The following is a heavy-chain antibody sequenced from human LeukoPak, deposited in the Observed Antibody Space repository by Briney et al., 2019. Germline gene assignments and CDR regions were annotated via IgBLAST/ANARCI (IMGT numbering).Heavy chain of an antibody. CDR3: TTVTMVRDYDY. J-gene: IGHJ4*02. D-gene: IGHD3-10*01. V-gene: IGHV3-15*01. Sequence: GGSLRLSCAASGFPFSDDWMSWVRQAPGKGLEWVGRIKKKGDGGTTDYAAPVKGRFTISRDDSKNMLYLEMSNLKIVDTAVYYCTTVTMVRDYDYWGQGTLVTVSA. CDR2: IKKKGDGGTT. CDR1: GFPFSDDW.